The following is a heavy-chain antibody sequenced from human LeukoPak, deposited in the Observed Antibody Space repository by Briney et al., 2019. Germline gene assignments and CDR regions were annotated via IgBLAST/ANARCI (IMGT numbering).Heavy chain of an antibody. Sequence: SETLSLTCTVSGGSISSSSYYWGWIRQPPGKGLEWIGSIYYSGSTYYNPSLKSRVTISVDTSKNQFSLKLSSVTAADTAVYYCARVLVGATTVLDYWGQGTLVTVSS. CDR1: GGSISSSSYY. J-gene: IGHJ4*02. CDR2: IYYSGST. CDR3: ARVLVGATTVLDY. V-gene: IGHV4-39*07. D-gene: IGHD1-26*01.